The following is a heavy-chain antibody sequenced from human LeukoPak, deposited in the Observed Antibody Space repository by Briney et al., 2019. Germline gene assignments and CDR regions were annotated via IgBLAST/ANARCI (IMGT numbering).Heavy chain of an antibody. V-gene: IGHV1-18*01. Sequence: ASVKVSCKASGYTFATYGISWVRQAPGQGLEWMGWISAYNGNTNYAQKLQGRVTMTTDTSTSTAYMELRSLRSDDTAVYYCAREQIGGSYYVGYYYGMDVWGQGTTVTVSS. D-gene: IGHD1-26*01. CDR2: ISAYNGNT. J-gene: IGHJ6*02. CDR3: AREQIGGSYYVGYYYGMDV. CDR1: GYTFATYG.